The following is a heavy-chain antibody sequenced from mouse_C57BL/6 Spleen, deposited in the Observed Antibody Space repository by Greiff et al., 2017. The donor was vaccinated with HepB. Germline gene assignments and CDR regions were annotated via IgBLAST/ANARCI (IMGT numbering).Heavy chain of an antibody. J-gene: IGHJ4*01. CDR2: IHPNSGST. V-gene: IGHV1-64*01. CDR3: ARAITTVVAKAMDY. CDR1: GYTFNSYW. Sequence: QVQLQQPRAELVKPGASVKLSCKASGYTFNSYWMHWVKQRPGQGLEWIGMIHPNSGSTNYNEKFKSKATLTVDKSSSTAYMQLSSLTSEDSAVYYCARAITTVVAKAMDYWCQGTSVTVSS. D-gene: IGHD1-1*01.